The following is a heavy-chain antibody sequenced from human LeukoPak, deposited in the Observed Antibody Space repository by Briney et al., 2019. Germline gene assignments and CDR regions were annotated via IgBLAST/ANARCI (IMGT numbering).Heavy chain of an antibody. Sequence: ASVKVSCKASGYTLTSYGISWVRQAPGQGLEWMGWISGYNGNTNYAQKLQGRVTMTTDTSTSTAYMELRSLRSDDTAVYYCARVVRSDSFDYDYYYAMDVWGQGTTVTVSS. J-gene: IGHJ6*02. CDR1: GYTLTSYG. V-gene: IGHV1-18*01. CDR3: ARVVRSDSFDYDYYYAMDV. D-gene: IGHD2-8*01. CDR2: ISGYNGNT.